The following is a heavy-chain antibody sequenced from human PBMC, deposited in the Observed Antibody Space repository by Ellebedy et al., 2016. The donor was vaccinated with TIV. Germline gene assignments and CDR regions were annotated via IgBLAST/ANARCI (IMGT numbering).Heavy chain of an antibody. Sequence: LTFSRDNAKNSLFLQMNSLRVEDTAVYYCAKDIGSGWYRGYFDYWGQGTLVTVSS. V-gene: IGHV3-21*06. CDR3: AKDIGSGWYRGYFDY. D-gene: IGHD6-19*01. J-gene: IGHJ4*02.